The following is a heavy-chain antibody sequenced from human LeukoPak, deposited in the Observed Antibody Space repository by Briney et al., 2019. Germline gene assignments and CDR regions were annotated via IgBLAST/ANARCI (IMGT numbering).Heavy chain of an antibody. D-gene: IGHD6-19*01. CDR2: IYSGGST. J-gene: IGHJ4*02. CDR3: AKDRGIAVAGTSH. CDR1: GFTVSSNY. V-gene: IGHV3-66*01. Sequence: GGSLRLSCAASGFTVSSNYMSWVRQAPGKGLEWVSVIYSGGSTYYADSVKGRFTISRDNSKNTLYLQMNSLRAEDTAVYYCAKDRGIAVAGTSHWGQGTLVTVSS.